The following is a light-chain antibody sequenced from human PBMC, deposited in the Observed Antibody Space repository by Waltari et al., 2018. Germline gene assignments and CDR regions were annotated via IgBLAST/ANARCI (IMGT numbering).Light chain of an antibody. CDR2: GAP. CDR1: QSVRSN. V-gene: IGKV3D-15*01. J-gene: IGKJ2*01. CDR3: QQYNNWPPYT. Sequence: EIVMMQSPATLSVSPGERATLSCRASQSVRSNLAWYQQEPGQAPRLLIYGAPTRSTVIPSRFSGSGSGTAFTLTISSLQSEDFAVYYCQQYNNWPPYTFGQGTKLEIK.